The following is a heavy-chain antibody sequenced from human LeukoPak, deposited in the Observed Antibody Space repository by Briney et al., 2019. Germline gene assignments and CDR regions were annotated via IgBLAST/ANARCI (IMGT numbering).Heavy chain of an antibody. CDR2: IYYSGST. D-gene: IGHD6-6*01. J-gene: IGHJ4*02. CDR1: GDSISRHY. Sequence: PSETLSLTCTVSGDSISRHYWSWIRQPPGKGLEWIGYIYYSGSTNYNPSLKSRVTMSVDTSKNQFSLKLRSVTAADTAVYSCARLSIAALSSPDYWGQGTLVTVSS. V-gene: IGHV4-59*11. CDR3: ARLSIAALSSPDY.